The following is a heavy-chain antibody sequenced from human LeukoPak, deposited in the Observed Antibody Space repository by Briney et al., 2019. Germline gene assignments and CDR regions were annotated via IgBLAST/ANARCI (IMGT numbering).Heavy chain of an antibody. CDR3: ARDSGTHYLYNWFHP. V-gene: IGHV4-34*01. Sequence: MPSETLSLTCAVFGGSFSDYSWTWIRQPPGKDLEWIGSVYYGGSPYYNPSLESRVAISMDTSKNQFSLKLSPVIAADTGMYYCARDSGTHYLYNWFHPWGQGTPVTVSS. D-gene: IGHD3-10*01. J-gene: IGHJ5*02. CDR1: GGSFSDYS. CDR2: VYYGGSP.